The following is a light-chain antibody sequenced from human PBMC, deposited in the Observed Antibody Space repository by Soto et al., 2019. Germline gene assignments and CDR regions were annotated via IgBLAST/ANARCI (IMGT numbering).Light chain of an antibody. Sequence: EIVLTQSPDTLSLSPGERATLSCRASQSVTSSYLAGYQQKPGQAPRLLIFGASNRATGIPDRFSGSGSGTDFTLTINGLEPEDFAVYSCHQYGASPRTFGQGTKVEIK. J-gene: IGKJ1*01. CDR2: GAS. CDR1: QSVTSSY. CDR3: HQYGASPRT. V-gene: IGKV3-20*01.